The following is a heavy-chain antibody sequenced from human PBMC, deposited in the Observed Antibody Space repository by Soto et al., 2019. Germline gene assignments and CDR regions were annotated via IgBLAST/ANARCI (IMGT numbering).Heavy chain of an antibody. V-gene: IGHV1-69*06. Sequence: QVRLVQSGAEVKKPGSSVKASCKTSGGTFSTYAISWVRQAPGQGLEWMGGIIPIFGTANYAQKFQGRVSITADKSTSTAYMELSSLTSEDTAVYYCASGEVRGGGDVWGQGTTVTVSS. J-gene: IGHJ6*02. CDR1: GGTFSTYA. CDR2: IIPIFGTA. D-gene: IGHD3-10*01. CDR3: ASGEVRGGGDV.